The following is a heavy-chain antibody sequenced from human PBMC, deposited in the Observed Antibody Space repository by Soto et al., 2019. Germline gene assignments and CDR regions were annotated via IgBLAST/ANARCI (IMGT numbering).Heavy chain of an antibody. CDR3: SSFAYFSGTSCSSVLDS. CDR1: GFTFTNAW. J-gene: IGHJ4*02. CDR2: IRSKTDGGTA. Sequence: GGSLRLSCAASGFTFTNAWMTWVRQAPGKGLEWVGRIRSKTDGGTADFAAPVKGRFTISRDDSKNTLYLDIISLNTVDTAVYHSSSFAYFSGTSCSSVLDSWGQGTLVTVSS. D-gene: IGHD2-2*01. V-gene: IGHV3-15*01.